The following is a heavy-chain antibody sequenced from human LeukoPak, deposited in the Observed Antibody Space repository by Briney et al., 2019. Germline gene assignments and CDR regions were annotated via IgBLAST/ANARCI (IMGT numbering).Heavy chain of an antibody. Sequence: PGKSLRLSCAATGFTFRSYAMNWVRQAPGKGLEWVSYISSSSSTIYYADSVKGRFTISRDNAKNSLYLQMNSLRAEDTAVYYCARVSHGVPAAVAFDIWGQGTMVTVSS. V-gene: IGHV3-48*01. CDR3: ARVSHGVPAAVAFDI. CDR2: ISSSSSTI. CDR1: GFTFRSYA. J-gene: IGHJ3*02. D-gene: IGHD2-2*01.